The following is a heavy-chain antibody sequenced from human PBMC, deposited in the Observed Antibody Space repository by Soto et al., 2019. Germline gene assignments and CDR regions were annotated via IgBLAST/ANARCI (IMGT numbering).Heavy chain of an antibody. CDR3: ARGVYSSSWYLGPPSWFDP. CDR2: IKQDGSEK. D-gene: IGHD6-13*01. Sequence: GGSLRLASAASGFTFSSYWMSWVRQAPGKGLEWVANIKQDGSEKYYVDSVKGRFTISRDNAKNSLYLQMNSLRAEDTAVYYYARGVYSSSWYLGPPSWFDPWGQGTLVTVSS. V-gene: IGHV3-7*01. CDR1: GFTFSSYW. J-gene: IGHJ5*02.